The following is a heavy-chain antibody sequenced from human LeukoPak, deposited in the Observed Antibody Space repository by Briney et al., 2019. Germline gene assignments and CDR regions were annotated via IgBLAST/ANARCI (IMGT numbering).Heavy chain of an antibody. CDR1: GGSFSGYY. CDR3: ARGFLATY. J-gene: IGHJ4*02. D-gene: IGHD5-12*01. CDR2: INHSGST. V-gene: IGHV4-34*01. Sequence: SETLSLTCAVYGGSFSGYYWSWIRQPSGKGLEWIGEINHSGSTNYNPSLKSRVTISVDTSKNQFSLKLSSVTAADTAVYYCARGFLATYWGQGTLVTVSS.